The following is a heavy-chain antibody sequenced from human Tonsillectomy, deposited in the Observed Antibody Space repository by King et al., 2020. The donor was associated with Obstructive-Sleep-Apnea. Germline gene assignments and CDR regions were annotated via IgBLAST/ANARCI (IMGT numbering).Heavy chain of an antibody. D-gene: IGHD6-13*01. V-gene: IGHV4-31*03. Sequence: VQLQESGPGLVKPSQTLSLTCTVSGGPISSGTYYWSWIRQHPGKGLEWIGYIYTHRSPYYNPSLTSRVTISVDTSKNQFSLKLSSVTAADTAVYYCARWSYSSNWYADYWGQGTLVTVSS. CDR3: ARWSYSSNWYADY. CDR2: IYTHRSP. CDR1: GGPISSGTYY. J-gene: IGHJ4*02.